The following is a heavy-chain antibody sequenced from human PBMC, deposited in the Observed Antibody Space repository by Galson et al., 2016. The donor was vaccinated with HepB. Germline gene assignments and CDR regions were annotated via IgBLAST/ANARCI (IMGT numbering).Heavy chain of an antibody. Sequence: SETLSLTCTVSNGSVSSGTYYWTWIRQPPGKGLEWIGYIYYTGSTNYNPSLKSRVTISLDTSKNQFSLKLTSVTAADTAVYYCARAAYRWIYPDAFDIWGQGTIVTVSS. V-gene: IGHV4-61*01. D-gene: IGHD2-21*01. CDR3: ARAAYRWIYPDAFDI. CDR2: IYYTGST. J-gene: IGHJ3*02. CDR1: NGSVSSGTYY.